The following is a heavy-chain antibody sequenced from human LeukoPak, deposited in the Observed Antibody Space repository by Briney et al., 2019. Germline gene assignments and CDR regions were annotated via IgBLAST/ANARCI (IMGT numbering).Heavy chain of an antibody. CDR2: ISGSGGSI. V-gene: IGHV3-23*01. D-gene: IGHD1-20*01. Sequence: HSGGSLRLSCAASGFTFSSYAMSWVRQAPGKGLEWVSVISGSGGSIYYADSVKGRFTISRDNSKNTLYLQMNSLRAEDTAVYYCAKGSYNWNDRPIDYWGQGTLVTVSS. CDR1: GFTFSSYA. J-gene: IGHJ4*02. CDR3: AKGSYNWNDRPIDY.